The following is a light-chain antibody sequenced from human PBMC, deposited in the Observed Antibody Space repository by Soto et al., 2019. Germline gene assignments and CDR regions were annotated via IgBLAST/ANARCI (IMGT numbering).Light chain of an antibody. CDR1: SSNVGNND. Sequence: QLVLTQPPSVSEAPRQRVTVSCSGSSSNVGNNDVNWYQQLPGKAPKLLIYYDDLLPSWVSDRFSGSKSGTSASLAISVLQSEDEADYNCAVWDDILNGVVFGGGTKLTVL. V-gene: IGLV1-36*01. CDR2: YDD. CDR3: AVWDDILNGVV. J-gene: IGLJ2*01.